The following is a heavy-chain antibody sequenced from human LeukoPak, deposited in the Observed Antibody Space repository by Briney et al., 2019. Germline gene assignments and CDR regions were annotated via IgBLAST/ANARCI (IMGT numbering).Heavy chain of an antibody. CDR2: ISGSGGST. CDR1: GFTFSSYA. CDR3: AREGTYYYGSGSYSRRYYFDY. V-gene: IGHV3-23*01. D-gene: IGHD3-10*01. J-gene: IGHJ4*02. Sequence: GGSLRLSCAASGFTFSSYAMSWVRQAPGKGLEWVSVISGSGGSTYYADSVKGRFTISRDNSKNTLYLQMNSLRAEDTAFYYCAREGTYYYGSGSYSRRYYFDYWGQGTLVTVSS.